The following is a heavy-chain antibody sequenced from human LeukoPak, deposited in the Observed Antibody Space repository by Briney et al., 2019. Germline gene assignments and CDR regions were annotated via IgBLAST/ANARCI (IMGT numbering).Heavy chain of an antibody. CDR1: GGSISSYY. V-gene: IGHV4-59*01. Sequence: PSETLSLTCTVSGGSISSYYWSWIQQPPGKGLEWIGYIYYSGSTNYNPSLKSRVTISVDTSKNQFSLKLSSVTAADTAVYYCAGRSLYGGKTQGYWYFDLWGRGTLVTVSS. CDR2: IYYSGST. J-gene: IGHJ2*01. CDR3: AGRSLYGGKTQGYWYFDL. D-gene: IGHD4-23*01.